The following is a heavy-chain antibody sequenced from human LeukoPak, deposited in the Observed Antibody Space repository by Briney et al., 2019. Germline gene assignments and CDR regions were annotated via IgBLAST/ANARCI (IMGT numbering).Heavy chain of an antibody. D-gene: IGHD5-18*01. Sequence: KSSETLSLTCTVSGGSISSGGYYWSWLRQHPGKGLEWIGYIYYSGSTYYNPSLKSRVTISVDTSKNQFSLKLSSVTAADTAVYYCARGWVQLWFHHWGQGTLVTVSS. CDR2: IYYSGST. J-gene: IGHJ5*02. CDR3: ARGWVQLWFHH. V-gene: IGHV4-31*03. CDR1: GGSISSGGYY.